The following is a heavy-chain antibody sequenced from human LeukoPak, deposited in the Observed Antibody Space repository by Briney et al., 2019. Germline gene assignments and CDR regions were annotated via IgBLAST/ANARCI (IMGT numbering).Heavy chain of an antibody. CDR1: GFTFSSYA. J-gene: IGHJ4*02. Sequence: GGSLRLSCAASGFTFSSYAMSWVRQAPGKGLEWVSGIRDSGISTYYADSVKGRFTISRDNSRNTPHLQMNSLRAEDTAVYYCAKPCSGGSCGFDYWGQGTLVTVSS. D-gene: IGHD2-15*01. V-gene: IGHV3-23*01. CDR3: AKPCSGGSCGFDY. CDR2: IRDSGIST.